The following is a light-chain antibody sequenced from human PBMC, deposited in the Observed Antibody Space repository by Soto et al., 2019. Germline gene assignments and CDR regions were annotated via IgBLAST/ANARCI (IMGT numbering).Light chain of an antibody. Sequence: IVIAQSPTPLSVSPGERTTLPCRASQSVSTDLAWYQQKPGQAPRLLIYGASTRATGIPARFSGSGSGTEFTLTISSLQSEDFAVYYCQQYNIWPLTFGGGTKVDIK. CDR3: QQYNIWPLT. CDR2: GAS. V-gene: IGKV3-15*01. J-gene: IGKJ4*01. CDR1: QSVSTD.